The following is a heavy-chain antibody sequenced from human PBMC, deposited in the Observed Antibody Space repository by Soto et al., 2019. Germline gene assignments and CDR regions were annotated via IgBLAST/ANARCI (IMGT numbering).Heavy chain of an antibody. CDR2: IYSTGTT. CDR1: GDSINNSY. J-gene: IGHJ4*02. Sequence: SETLSLTCAVSGDSINNSYWSWVRQPPGKGLEWIGYIYSTGTTTYNPSHESRGPMSVDTSKNHFSLKLISVDAADTAAYYCPKYRSKEEEGFTMDYWGRGTLVTVSS. V-gene: IGHV4-59*01. CDR3: PKYRSKEEEGFTMDY. D-gene: IGHD2-2*01.